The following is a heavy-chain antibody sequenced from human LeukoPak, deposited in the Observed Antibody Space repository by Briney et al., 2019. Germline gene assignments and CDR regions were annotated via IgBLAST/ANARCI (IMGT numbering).Heavy chain of an antibody. CDR3: ARVGYDWNLFDY. CDR1: VVSFSIYW. Sequence: GGSLRLSCAASVVSFSIYWMTWVRQAPRTGLEWVADVKPDGSEKNYVDSVKGRFTVSRDNAKNSLYLQLRSLRAEDTAVYYCARVGYDWNLFDYWGQGTLVTVSS. CDR2: VKPDGSEK. V-gene: IGHV3-7*02. D-gene: IGHD1-20*01. J-gene: IGHJ4*02.